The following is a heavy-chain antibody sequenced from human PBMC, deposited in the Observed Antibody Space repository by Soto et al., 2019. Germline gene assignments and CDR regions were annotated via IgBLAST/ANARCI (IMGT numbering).Heavy chain of an antibody. D-gene: IGHD1-26*01. CDR3: ARAYLGRLPRRADYYYAMDV. J-gene: IGHJ6*02. Sequence: GGSLRLSCAASGFSFRDYDMHWVRQRKGKGLEWVSALGAARDPYYVGSVKGRFSVSRDNAQNSLFLQMNNLRVDDTAVYFCARAYLGRLPRRADYYYAMDVWGRGTTVNVSS. V-gene: IGHV3-13*05. CDR2: LGAARDP. CDR1: GFSFRDYD.